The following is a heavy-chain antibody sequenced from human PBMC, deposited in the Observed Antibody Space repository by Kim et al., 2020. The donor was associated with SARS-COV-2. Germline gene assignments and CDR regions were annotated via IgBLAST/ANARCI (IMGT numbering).Heavy chain of an antibody. Sequence: ASVKVSCKASKYTFTSYAMNWVRQAPGQGLEWMGWININTGNPTYAQGFTGRFVFSLDTSVSTAYLQISSLKAEDTAVYYCAGELFVGSSGYYGRWFDPWGQGTLVTVSS. CDR3: AGELFVGSSGYYGRWFDP. J-gene: IGHJ5*02. CDR2: ININTGNP. D-gene: IGHD3-22*01. V-gene: IGHV7-4-1*02. CDR1: KYTFTSYA.